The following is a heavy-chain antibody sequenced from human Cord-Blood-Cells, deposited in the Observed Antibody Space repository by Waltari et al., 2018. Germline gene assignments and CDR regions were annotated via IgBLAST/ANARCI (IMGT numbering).Heavy chain of an antibody. CDR1: GFTISSDY. CDR2: SSTGCSQ. Sequence: EVQLEEYGGGLSQPGGCLRLACAATGFTISSDYMGWGREPAGKGMDCATVSSTGCSQYFEGSVTVRLPISTSKSKMTLYIQMTRRRAVYSAVYYCATLPVIIGTNDAFDIWGQGTTVTVSS. J-gene: IGHJ3*02. D-gene: IGHD1-1*01. V-gene: IGHV3-53*01. CDR3: ATLPVIIGTNDAFDI.